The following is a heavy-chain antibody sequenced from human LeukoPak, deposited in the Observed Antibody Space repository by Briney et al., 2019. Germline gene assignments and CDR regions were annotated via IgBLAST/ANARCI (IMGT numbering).Heavy chain of an antibody. J-gene: IGHJ4*02. CDR2: ISRDGSTT. CDR3: ARVPPGVLGFDF. D-gene: IGHD4/OR15-4a*01. V-gene: IGHV3-74*01. Sequence: GGSLRLSCAASGFTFSSYWMHWVRQAPGKGLVWVSRISRDGSTTNYADSVKGRFTISRDNAKNTMYLQMNSLRAEDTAVYYCARVPPGVLGFDFWGQGALVTVSS. CDR1: GFTFSSYW.